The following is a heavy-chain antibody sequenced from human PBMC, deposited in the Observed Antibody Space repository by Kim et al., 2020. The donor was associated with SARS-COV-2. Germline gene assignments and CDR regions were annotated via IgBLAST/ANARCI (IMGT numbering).Heavy chain of an antibody. CDR2: XXYXXXNK. CDR3: ARDPXSRLRXLTYSYYGXXV. D-gene: IGHD3-10*01. CDR1: GFTFSSCA. Sequence: GGSLRLXCAASGFTFSSCAXXWVRQAXGKGXXXVAXXXYXXXNKNYAXXVKGRXPISRXKSKNXLYLXMNSLXAEDTXLYYXARDPXSRLRXLTYSYYGXXVWXXXTT. V-gene: IGHV3-30*01. J-gene: IGHJ6*01.